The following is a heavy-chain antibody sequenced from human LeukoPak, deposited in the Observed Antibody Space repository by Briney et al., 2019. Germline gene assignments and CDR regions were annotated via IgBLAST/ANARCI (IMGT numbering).Heavy chain of an antibody. V-gene: IGHV3-15*01. CDR2: IKSNTGGGTT. J-gene: IGHJ1*01. Sequence: GGSLRLSCAASGFTFSNSWMSWVRQAPGKGLEWVGCIKSNTGGGTTDYAAPAKGRFTISRDDSKNTMYLQMNSLKTEDTAVYYCTTGWSSGWYDVEYFQHWGQGTLVTVSS. D-gene: IGHD6-19*01. CDR1: GFTFSNSW. CDR3: TTGWSSGWYDVEYFQH.